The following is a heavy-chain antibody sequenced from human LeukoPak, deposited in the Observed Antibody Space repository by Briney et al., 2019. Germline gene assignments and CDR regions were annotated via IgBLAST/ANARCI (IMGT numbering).Heavy chain of an antibody. D-gene: IGHD1-26*01. CDR1: GFTFSSYS. V-gene: IGHV3-21*01. J-gene: IGHJ4*02. Sequence: GGSLRLSCAASGFTFSSYSMTWVRQAPGKGLEWVSSISSSSSYIYYADPVKGRFTISRDNAKNSLYLQMNSLRAEDTAVYYCARVGGSYPYFDYWGQGTLVTVSS. CDR3: ARVGGSYPYFDY. CDR2: ISSSSSYI.